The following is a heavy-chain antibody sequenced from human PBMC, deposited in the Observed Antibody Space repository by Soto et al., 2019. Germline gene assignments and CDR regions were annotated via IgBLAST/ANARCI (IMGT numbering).Heavy chain of an antibody. CDR1: GYTLAGLS. Sequence: GASVKVCCKVSGYTLAGLSMHWVRQDTGKGLDWMGGFDPEDGETIYAQKFQGRVTMTEDTSTDTAYMELSSLRSEDTAVYYCATDYFARITGTPWAGWFDPWGQGTLVTVSS. D-gene: IGHD1-20*01. CDR3: ATDYFARITGTPWAGWFDP. CDR2: FDPEDGET. V-gene: IGHV1-24*01. J-gene: IGHJ5*02.